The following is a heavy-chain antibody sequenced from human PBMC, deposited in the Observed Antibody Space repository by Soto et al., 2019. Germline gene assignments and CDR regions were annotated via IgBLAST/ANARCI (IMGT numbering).Heavy chain of an antibody. CDR2: TYYSGST. J-gene: IGHJ4*02. CDR1: GASIRRDAYY. V-gene: IGHV4-31*03. D-gene: IGHD3-9*01. Sequence: QVQLQESGPGLLKPSQTLSLTCSVSGASIRRDAYYWSWIRQHPGKGLEWIGYTYYSGSTYYNLSLKSRVSISLDTFSNQFSLKLRSVTAADTAVYYCASGSWNILTVFFDYWGQGALVTVSS. CDR3: ASGSWNILTVFFDY.